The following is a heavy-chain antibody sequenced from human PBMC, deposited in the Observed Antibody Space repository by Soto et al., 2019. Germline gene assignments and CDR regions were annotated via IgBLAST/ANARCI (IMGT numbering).Heavy chain of an antibody. CDR1: GFTFDDYG. CDR3: ARDSSLDY. Sequence: GGSLRLSCAASGFTFDDYGMNWVRQTPGKGLEWVSGINWNGGSMGYADSVKGRFTISRDNAKNSLYLQMNSLRAEDAALYYCARDSSLDYWGQGTQVTVS. CDR2: INWNGGSM. V-gene: IGHV3-20*04. J-gene: IGHJ4*02.